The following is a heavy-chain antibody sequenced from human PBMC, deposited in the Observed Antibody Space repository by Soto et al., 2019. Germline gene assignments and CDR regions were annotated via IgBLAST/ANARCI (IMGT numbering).Heavy chain of an antibody. CDR3: ARRGGFGELSYYYYGMDV. CDR2: ISSSSSYI. CDR1: GFTFSSYS. D-gene: IGHD3-10*01. J-gene: IGHJ6*02. Sequence: PGGSLRLSCAASGFTFSSYSMNWVRQAPGKGLEWVSSISSSSSYIYYADSVKGRFTISRDNAKNSLYLQMNSLRAEDTAVYYCARRGGFGELSYYYYGMDVWGQGTTVTVSS. V-gene: IGHV3-21*01.